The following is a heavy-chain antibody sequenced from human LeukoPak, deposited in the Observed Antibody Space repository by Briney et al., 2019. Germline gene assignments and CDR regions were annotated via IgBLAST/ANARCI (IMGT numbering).Heavy chain of an antibody. CDR2: IGVGGTT. V-gene: IGHV3-23*01. J-gene: IGHJ4*02. CDR1: GFTFSSYS. D-gene: IGHD3-22*01. Sequence: VKPGGSLRLSCAASGFTFSSYSMNWVRQAPGKGLEWVSGIGVGGTTYYADSVKGRFTISRDTSKNTLYLQMNSLRVEDTAVYYCAKTQGYYDCWGQGTLVTVSS. CDR3: AKTQGYYDC.